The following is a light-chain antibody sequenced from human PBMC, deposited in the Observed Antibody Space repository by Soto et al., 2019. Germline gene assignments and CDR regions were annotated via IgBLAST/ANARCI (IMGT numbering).Light chain of an antibody. V-gene: IGLV1-44*01. CDR2: SNN. CDR3: AAWDDRLNGWV. J-gene: IGLJ3*02. Sequence: QSVLTQPPSASGTPGQRVTISCSGSSSNIGSNTVNWYQQLPGTAPKLLISSNNQRPSGVPDRFSGSKSGTSASLAISGLQSEDEADYYCAAWDDRLNGWVFGGGTKLTVL. CDR1: SSNIGSNT.